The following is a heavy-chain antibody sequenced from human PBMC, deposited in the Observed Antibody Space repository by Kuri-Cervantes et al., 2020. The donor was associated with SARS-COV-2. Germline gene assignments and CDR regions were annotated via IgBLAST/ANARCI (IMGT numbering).Heavy chain of an antibody. Sequence: ESLKISCTVSGGSISSYYWSWIRQPPGKGLEWIGYIYYSGSTNYNPSLKSRVTISVDTSKNQFSLKLSSVTAADTAVYYCARTARHFDLWGPGTLVTVSS. CDR1: GGSISSYY. V-gene: IGHV4-59*12. D-gene: IGHD5-18*01. CDR2: IYYSGST. J-gene: IGHJ2*01. CDR3: ARTARHFDL.